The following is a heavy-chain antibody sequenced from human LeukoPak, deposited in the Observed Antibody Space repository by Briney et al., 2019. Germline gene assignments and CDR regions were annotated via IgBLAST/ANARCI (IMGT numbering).Heavy chain of an antibody. CDR2: IHYNEGT. Sequence: PSETLSLTCSVSGGSISGYYCSWLRQSPGKGLEWIGYIHYNEGTNYNPSLKSRVTMSVDTSKSQFSLKLTYVTAADTAVYFCARDHYDSSGSHRTFDIWGQGTVVTVSS. D-gene: IGHD3-22*01. CDR1: GGSISGYY. CDR3: ARDHYDSSGSHRTFDI. V-gene: IGHV4-59*01. J-gene: IGHJ3*02.